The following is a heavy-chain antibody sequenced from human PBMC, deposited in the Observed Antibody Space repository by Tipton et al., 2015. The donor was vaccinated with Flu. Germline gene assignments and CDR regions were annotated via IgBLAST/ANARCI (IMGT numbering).Heavy chain of an antibody. CDR1: GFSFSDDA. J-gene: IGHJ4*02. Sequence: SLRLSCAASGFSFSDDAMHWVRHAPGQGLERLAVISYHGREKSYADSVKGRFTISRDNSKATLYLQMNSLLGEDTAVYCCANASGSWEDYWGQGTLVTVSS. D-gene: IGHD1-26*01. CDR2: ISYHGREK. V-gene: IGHV3-30*18. CDR3: ANASGSWEDY.